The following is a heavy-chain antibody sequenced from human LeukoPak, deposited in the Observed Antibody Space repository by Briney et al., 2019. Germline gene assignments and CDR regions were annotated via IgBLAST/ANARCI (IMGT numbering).Heavy chain of an antibody. D-gene: IGHD6-19*01. CDR3: AREWVAGYNYYGMYV. J-gene: IGHJ6*02. CDR1: GYTFTGYY. V-gene: IGHV1-2*02. CDR2: INPNSGGT. Sequence: ASVKVSCKASGYTFTGYYMHWVRQAPGQGLEWMGWINPNSGGTNYAQKFQGRVTMTRDTSISTAYMELSRLRSDDTAVYYCAREWVAGYNYYGMYVGGQGTTVTVSS.